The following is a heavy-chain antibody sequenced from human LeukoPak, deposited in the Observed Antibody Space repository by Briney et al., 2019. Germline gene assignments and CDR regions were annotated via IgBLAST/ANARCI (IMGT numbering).Heavy chain of an antibody. J-gene: IGHJ3*02. V-gene: IGHV4-59*01. CDR2: IYYSGST. D-gene: IGHD3-22*01. CDR3: ARDNDPYDYYDSSGLSDAFDI. CDR1: GGSISSYY. Sequence: SETLSLTCTVSGGSISSYYWSWIRQPPGKGLEWIGYIYYSGSTNYNPSLKSRVTISVDTSKNQFSLKLSSVTAADTAVYYCARDNDPYDYYDSSGLSDAFDIWGQGKMVTVSS.